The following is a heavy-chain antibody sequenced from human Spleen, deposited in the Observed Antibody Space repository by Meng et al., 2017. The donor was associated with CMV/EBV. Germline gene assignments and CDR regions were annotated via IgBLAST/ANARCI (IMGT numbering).Heavy chain of an antibody. CDR1: GFTFTKYC. CDR2: TNPDGSST. Sequence: SGFTFTKYCMHWVRQAPGKGLVWVSRTNPDGSSTTFADSVKGRFTISRDKSKNTLFLQMNSLTEDDAAVYYCARGYCSSSSCNWFDPWGQGTLVTVSS. J-gene: IGHJ5*02. D-gene: IGHD2-2*01. CDR3: ARGYCSSSSCNWFDP. V-gene: IGHV3-74*01.